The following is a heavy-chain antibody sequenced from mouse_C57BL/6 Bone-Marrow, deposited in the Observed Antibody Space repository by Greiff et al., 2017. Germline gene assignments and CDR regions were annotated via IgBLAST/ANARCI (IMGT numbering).Heavy chain of an antibody. CDR2: IHPNSGST. J-gene: IGHJ1*03. Sequence: VQLQQPGAELVKPGASVKLSCKASGYTFTSYWMHWVKQRPGQGLEWIGMIHPNSGSTNYNDKLKSKATLTVDKSSSTAYMQLSSLTSEDSAVYYCASPYYYGSSFDVWGTGTTVTVSS. CDR3: ASPYYYGSSFDV. D-gene: IGHD1-1*01. V-gene: IGHV1-64*01. CDR1: GYTFTSYW.